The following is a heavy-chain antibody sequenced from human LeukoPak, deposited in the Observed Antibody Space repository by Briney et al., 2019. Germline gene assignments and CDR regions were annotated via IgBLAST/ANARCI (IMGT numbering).Heavy chain of an antibody. J-gene: IGHJ4*02. CDR2: ISDRGGNT. Sequence: GGSLRLSCAASGFTFSSYAMSWVRRAPGKGLEWISGISDRGGNTYYAGSVKGRFTISRDNSKKTLYLQMNSLRAEDTAVYYCVRRNYFDYWGQGTLVTVSS. CDR3: VRRNYFDY. V-gene: IGHV3-23*01. CDR1: GFTFSSYA.